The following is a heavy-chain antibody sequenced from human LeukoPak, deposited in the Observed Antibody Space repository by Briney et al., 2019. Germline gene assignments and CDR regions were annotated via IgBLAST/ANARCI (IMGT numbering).Heavy chain of an antibody. J-gene: IGHJ4*02. Sequence: PRGSLRLSCAASGFTVSSNYMSWVRQAPGKGLEWVSVSYSGGNTKYADSVKGRFTISRDNSKNTLYLQMNSLRAEDTAVYFCARGAITMVRGWEFDYWGQGTLVTVSS. CDR3: ARGAITMVRGWEFDY. CDR1: GFTVSSNY. D-gene: IGHD3-10*01. V-gene: IGHV3-66*01. CDR2: SYSGGNT.